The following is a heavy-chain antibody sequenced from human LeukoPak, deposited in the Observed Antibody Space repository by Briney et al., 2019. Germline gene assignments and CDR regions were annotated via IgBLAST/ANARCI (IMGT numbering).Heavy chain of an antibody. Sequence: GASVKVSCKASGGTFSSYAISWVRQAPGQGLEWMGGIIPIFGTANYAQKFQGRVTITADESTSTACMELSSLRSEDTAAYYCARGVSPAASAPFDYWGQGTLVTVSS. V-gene: IGHV1-69*13. CDR2: IIPIFGTA. J-gene: IGHJ4*02. D-gene: IGHD5-18*01. CDR3: ARGVSPAASAPFDY. CDR1: GGTFSSYA.